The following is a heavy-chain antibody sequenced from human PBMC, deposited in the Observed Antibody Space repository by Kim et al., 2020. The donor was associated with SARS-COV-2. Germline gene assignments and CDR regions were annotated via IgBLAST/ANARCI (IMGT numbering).Heavy chain of an antibody. J-gene: IGHJ4*02. V-gene: IGHV4-30-2*05. CDR3: ARFNRYCSSTSCYYFDY. D-gene: IGHD2-2*01. Sequence: LNSRVTISVDTSKNQFSLKLSSVTAADTAVYYCARFNRYCSSTSCYYFDYWGQGTLVTVSS.